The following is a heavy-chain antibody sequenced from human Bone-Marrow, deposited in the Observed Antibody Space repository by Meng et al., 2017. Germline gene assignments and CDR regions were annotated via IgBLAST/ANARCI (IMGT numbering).Heavy chain of an antibody. CDR2: INPNSGGT. CDR3: ARGNRLGTYYYDSSGTDY. CDR1: GYTFTGYY. Sequence: ASVKVSCKASGYTFTGYYMHWVRQAPGQGLEWMGRINPNSGGTNYAQKLQGRVTMTTDTSTSTAYMELRSLRSDDTAVYYCARGNRLGTYYYDSSGTDYWGHGTLVNVSS. V-gene: IGHV1-2*06. J-gene: IGHJ4*01. D-gene: IGHD3-22*01.